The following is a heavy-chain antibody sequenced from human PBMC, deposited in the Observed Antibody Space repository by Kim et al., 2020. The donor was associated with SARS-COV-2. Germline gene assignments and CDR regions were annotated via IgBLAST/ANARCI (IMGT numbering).Heavy chain of an antibody. D-gene: IGHD6-6*01. J-gene: IGHJ5*02. V-gene: IGHV4-4*02. CDR1: GDSITNINW. Sequence: SETLSLTCGVSGDSITNINWWTWVRQPPGKGLEWIGEIYHRGITNYNPSLKSRVTMSVDKSKSQFSLRLTSVTAADTAVYFCARCLGESSSFSFDAWAREPWSPSPQ. CDR2: IYHRGIT. CDR3: ARCLGESSSFSFDA.